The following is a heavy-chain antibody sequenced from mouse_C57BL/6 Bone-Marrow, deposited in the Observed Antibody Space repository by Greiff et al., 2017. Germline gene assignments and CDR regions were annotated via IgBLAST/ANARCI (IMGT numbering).Heavy chain of an antibody. D-gene: IGHD4-1*01. CDR2: ISSGGSYT. V-gene: IGHV5-6*02. CDR1: GFTFSSYG. J-gene: IGHJ4*01. Sequence: EVTLVESGGDLVKPGGSLKLSCAASGFTFSSYGMSWVRQTPDKRLEWVATISSGGSYTYYPDSVKGRFPISRDNAKNTLYLQIGSRKSEDTAMYYCARRTGTYYAMDYWGQGTSVTVSS. CDR3: ARRTGTYYAMDY.